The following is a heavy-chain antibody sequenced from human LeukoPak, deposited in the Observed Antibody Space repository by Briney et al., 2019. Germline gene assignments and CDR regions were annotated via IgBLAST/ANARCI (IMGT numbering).Heavy chain of an antibody. CDR2: IIPIFGTA. V-gene: IGHV1-69*13. CDR1: GYTFTSYA. D-gene: IGHD3-22*01. Sequence: SVKVSCKASGYTFTSYAISWVRQAPGQGLEWMGGIIPIFGTANYAQKFQGRVTITADESTSTAYMELSSLRSEDTAVYYCARDHPNSSGYSFDYWGQGTLVTVSS. J-gene: IGHJ4*02. CDR3: ARDHPNSSGYSFDY.